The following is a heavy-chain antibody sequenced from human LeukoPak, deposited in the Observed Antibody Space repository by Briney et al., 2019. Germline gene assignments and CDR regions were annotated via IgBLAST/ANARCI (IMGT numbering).Heavy chain of an antibody. Sequence: GGSLRLSCAASGFTFYDYAMHWVRHAPGKGLEWVSGISWNSGSIVYADSVKGRFTISRDNAKNSLYLQMNSLRAEDTALYYCAKDISYYDSSGYYGVDCWGQGTLVTVSS. J-gene: IGHJ4*02. CDR1: GFTFYDYA. V-gene: IGHV3-9*01. CDR2: ISWNSGSI. D-gene: IGHD3-22*01. CDR3: AKDISYYDSSGYYGVDC.